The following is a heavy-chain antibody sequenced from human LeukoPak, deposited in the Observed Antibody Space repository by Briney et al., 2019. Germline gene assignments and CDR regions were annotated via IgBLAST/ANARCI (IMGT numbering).Heavy chain of an antibody. CDR1: GGSISSSSYY. D-gene: IGHD2-2*01. V-gene: IGHV4-39*01. CDR3: ARHSEAHQSEPVIVVVPAASGWYFDL. J-gene: IGHJ2*01. Sequence: SETLSLTCTVSGGSISSSSYYWGWIRQPPGKGLEWIGSIYYSGSTYYNPSLKSRVTISVDTSKNQFSLKLSSVTAADTAVYYCARHSEAHQSEPVIVVVPAASGWYFDLWGRGTLVTVSS. CDR2: IYYSGST.